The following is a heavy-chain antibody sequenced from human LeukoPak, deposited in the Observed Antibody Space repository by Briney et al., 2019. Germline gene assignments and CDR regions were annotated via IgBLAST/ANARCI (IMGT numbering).Heavy chain of an antibody. CDR1: GFTLSNYA. J-gene: IGHJ4*02. D-gene: IGHD3-22*01. Sequence: PGTCLRLSCAAAGFTLSNYAMHWVRQAQGRGLEWVAVISYDGTNEYYADSVKGRFTISRDNSKNTLYLQMDSLRVEDTAVFYCARNRGATGYYWVDYWGQGTLVSVSS. V-gene: IGHV3-30-3*01. CDR3: ARNRGATGYYWVDY. CDR2: ISYDGTNE.